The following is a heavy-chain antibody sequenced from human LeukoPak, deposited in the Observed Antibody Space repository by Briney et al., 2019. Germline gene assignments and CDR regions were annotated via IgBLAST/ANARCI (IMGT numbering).Heavy chain of an antibody. CDR1: GFTFTNHD. V-gene: IGHV1-8*01. Sequence: ASVTVSCKTSGFTFTNHDYNWVRQAAGQGLEWMGWMNPNSGATGYAQKFQGRVTVTRDTSITTVYMELSSLTSEDTAVYYCARDGRGAAAPDDAFDVWGQGTMVTVSS. CDR2: MNPNSGAT. J-gene: IGHJ3*01. CDR3: ARDGRGAAAPDDAFDV. D-gene: IGHD2-2*01.